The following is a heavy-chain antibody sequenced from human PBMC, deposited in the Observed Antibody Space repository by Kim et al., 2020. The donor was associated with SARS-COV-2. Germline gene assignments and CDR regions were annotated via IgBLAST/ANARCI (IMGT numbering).Heavy chain of an antibody. CDR2: INHSGST. D-gene: IGHD2-2*01. Sequence: SETLSLTCAVYGGSFSGYYWSWIRQPPGKGLEWIGEINHSGSTNYNPSLKSRVTISVDTSKNQFSLKLSSVTAADTAVYYCARQRTTTRGYCSSTSCYGRWFDPWGQGTLVTVSS. V-gene: IGHV4-34*01. CDR3: ARQRTTTRGYCSSTSCYGRWFDP. CDR1: GGSFSGYY. J-gene: IGHJ5*02.